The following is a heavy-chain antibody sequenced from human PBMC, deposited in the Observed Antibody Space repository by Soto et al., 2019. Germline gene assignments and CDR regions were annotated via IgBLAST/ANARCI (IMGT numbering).Heavy chain of an antibody. CDR3: ARDLAKGGGSAGFDY. CDR2: INPKSGGT. V-gene: IGHV1-2*02. D-gene: IGHD1-26*01. J-gene: IGHJ4*02. CDR1: GYTFTVYY. Sequence: QVQLVQSGAEVKKPGASVNVSCKASGYTFTVYYMHWVRQAPGQGLEWMGWINPKSGGTMYPQKFQGRVTMTWDTSIGTAYMALSMLRSDDTAVYYCARDLAKGGGSAGFDYWGQGTLVTVSS.